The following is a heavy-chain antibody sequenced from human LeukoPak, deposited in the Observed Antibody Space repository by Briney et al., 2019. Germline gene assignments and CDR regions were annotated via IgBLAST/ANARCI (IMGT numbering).Heavy chain of an antibody. CDR2: IDPNNGNT. CDR1: GYIFTGHY. J-gene: IGHJ4*02. CDR3: ARGQGVVVPGAIAY. V-gene: IGHV1-2*02. Sequence: ASVKVSCKASGYIFTGHYMHWVRQAPGQGLEWIGWIDPNNGNTHYAQKFQGRVTITRDTSITTAYMDLSRLTSDDTAVYYCARGQGVVVPGAIAYWGQGTLVTVSS. D-gene: IGHD2-2*01.